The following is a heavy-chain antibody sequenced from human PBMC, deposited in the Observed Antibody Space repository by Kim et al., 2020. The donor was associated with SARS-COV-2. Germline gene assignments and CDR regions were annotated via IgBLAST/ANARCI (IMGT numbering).Heavy chain of an antibody. Sequence: ASVKVSCKASGYTFTSYGISWVRQAPGQGLEWMGWISAYNGNTNYAQKLQGRVTMTTDTSTSTAYMELRSLRSDDTAVYYCARDWEYCSSTSCPKFDYWGQGTLVTVSS. J-gene: IGHJ4*02. CDR2: ISAYNGNT. V-gene: IGHV1-18*01. CDR3: ARDWEYCSSTSCPKFDY. CDR1: GYTFTSYG. D-gene: IGHD2-2*01.